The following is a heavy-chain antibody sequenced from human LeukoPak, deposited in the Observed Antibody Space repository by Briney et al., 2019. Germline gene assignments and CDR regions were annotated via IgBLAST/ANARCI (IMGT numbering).Heavy chain of an antibody. D-gene: IGHD2-21*02. J-gene: IGHJ3*02. CDR2: IYTSGST. CDR3: ARVFACGGDSYSGAFDI. CDR1: GGSTSSYY. V-gene: IGHV4-4*07. Sequence: SETLSLTCTVSGGSTSSYYWSWIRQPAGKGLEWIGRIYTSGSTNYNPSLKSRVTMSVDTSKNQFSLKLSSVTAADTAVYCCARVFACGGDSYSGAFDIWGQGTMVTVSS.